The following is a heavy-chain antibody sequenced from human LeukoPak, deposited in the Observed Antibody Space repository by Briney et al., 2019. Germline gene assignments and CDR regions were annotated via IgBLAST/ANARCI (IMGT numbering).Heavy chain of an antibody. Sequence: SETLSLTCSVSGGSMNNVYWTWIRQSPGKGLEWIGNIFSSGRTDHNPSLNRRVTISLDTSKKQFSLKLDSMNAADAAVYFCARVLSARSRYFYYMDVWGKGTTVTVSS. CDR2: IFSSGRT. D-gene: IGHD6-6*01. J-gene: IGHJ6*03. CDR1: GGSMNNVY. V-gene: IGHV4-59*12. CDR3: ARVLSARSRYFYYMDV.